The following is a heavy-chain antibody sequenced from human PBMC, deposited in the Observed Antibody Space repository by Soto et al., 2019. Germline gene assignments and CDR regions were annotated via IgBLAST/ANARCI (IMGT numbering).Heavy chain of an antibody. D-gene: IGHD4-17*01. J-gene: IGHJ4*02. Sequence: SETLSLTCSVSGGSVSDKTYYWSWIRQPPGKRLEWIVYVYYSGTTNYNPSLKSRVTISVDLSKNQFSLRLSSVTTADTALYYCARTTAVPNSLRSRYFFDYWGQGTLVTV. CDR3: ARTTAVPNSLRSRYFFDY. CDR2: VYYSGTT. V-gene: IGHV4-61*01. CDR1: GGSVSDKTYY.